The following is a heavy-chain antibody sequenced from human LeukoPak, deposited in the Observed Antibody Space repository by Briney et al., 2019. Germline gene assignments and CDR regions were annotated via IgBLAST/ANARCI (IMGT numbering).Heavy chain of an antibody. Sequence: PSETLSLTCTVSGGSISSYYWSWIRQPAGKGLEWIGRIYTSGSTNYNPPLKSRVTMSVDTSKNQFSLKLSSVTAADTAVYYCARGDDPMHLRSPYFDYWGQGTLVTVSS. D-gene: IGHD3-3*01. J-gene: IGHJ4*02. V-gene: IGHV4-4*07. CDR2: IYTSGST. CDR1: GGSISSYY. CDR3: ARGDDPMHLRSPYFDY.